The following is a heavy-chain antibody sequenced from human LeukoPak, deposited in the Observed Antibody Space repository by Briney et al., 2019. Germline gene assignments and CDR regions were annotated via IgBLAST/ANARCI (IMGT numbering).Heavy chain of an antibody. V-gene: IGHV1-69*05. J-gene: IGHJ4*02. CDR1: GGTFSSYA. D-gene: IGHD4-11*01. CDR2: IIPIFGTA. Sequence: SVKASCKASGGTFSSYAISWVRQAPGQGLEWMGRIIPIFGTANYAQKFQGRVTITTDESTSTAYMELSSLRSEDTAVYYCARGPRHQMTTVTYYFDYWGQGTLVTVSS. CDR3: ARGPRHQMTTVTYYFDY.